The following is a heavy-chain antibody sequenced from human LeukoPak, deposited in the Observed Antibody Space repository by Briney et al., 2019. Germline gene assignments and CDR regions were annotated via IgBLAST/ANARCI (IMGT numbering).Heavy chain of an antibody. CDR2: INPSGGST. D-gene: IGHD4-23*01. J-gene: IGHJ5*02. CDR3: ARDNSVEDTAWWFDP. CDR1: GYTFTSYY. Sequence: ASVKVSCKASGYTFTSYYMHWVRQAPGQGLEWMGIINPSGGSTSYAQKFQGRVTMTRDMSTSTDYMELSSLRSEDTAVYYCARDNSVEDTAWWFDPWGQGALATVSS. V-gene: IGHV1-46*01.